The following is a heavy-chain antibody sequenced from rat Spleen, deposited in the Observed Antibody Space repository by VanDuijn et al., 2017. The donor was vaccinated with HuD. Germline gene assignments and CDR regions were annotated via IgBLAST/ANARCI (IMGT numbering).Heavy chain of an antibody. CDR1: GFSLITNG. CDR2: ISSGGSI. D-gene: IGHD1-11*01. CDR3: SGRNYGGFSGWFTD. V-gene: IGHV2S12*01. J-gene: IGHJ3*01. Sequence: QVQLKESGPGLVQPSQTLSLTCTVSGFSLITNGVSWVRQPPGKGLEWIATISSGGSIYYNSVLKSRLSINKDTSKSQVFLKVNSLQTDDTAIYFCSGRNYGGFSGWFTDWGQGTLVTVSS.